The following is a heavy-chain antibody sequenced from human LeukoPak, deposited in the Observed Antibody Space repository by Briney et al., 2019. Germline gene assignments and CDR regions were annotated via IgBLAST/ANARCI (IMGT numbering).Heavy chain of an antibody. CDR3: ARDSAMPYDILTGPDY. CDR2: IWYDGSNK. Sequence: GGSLRLSCSASGFTFSNYAMHWVRQAPGKGLEWVAVIWYDGSNKYYADSVKGRFTISRDNSKNTLYLQMNSLRAEDTAVYYCARDSAMPYDILTGPDYWGQGTLVTVSS. V-gene: IGHV3-33*08. J-gene: IGHJ4*02. D-gene: IGHD3-9*01. CDR1: GFTFSNYA.